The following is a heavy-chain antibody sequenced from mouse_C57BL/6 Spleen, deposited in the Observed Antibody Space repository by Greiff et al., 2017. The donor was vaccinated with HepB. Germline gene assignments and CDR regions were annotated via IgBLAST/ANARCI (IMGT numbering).Heavy chain of an antibody. D-gene: IGHD6-1*01. CDR1: GYAFSSSW. V-gene: IGHV1-82*01. J-gene: IGHJ1*03. CDR3: ARCSTTRYFDV. CDR2: IYPGDGDT. Sequence: QVQLQQSGPELVKPGASVKISCKASGYAFSSSWMNWVKQRPGKGLEWIGRIYPGDGDTNYNGKFKGKATLTADKASSTAYMQLSSLTSEDSAVYFCARCSTTRYFDVWGTGTTVTVSS.